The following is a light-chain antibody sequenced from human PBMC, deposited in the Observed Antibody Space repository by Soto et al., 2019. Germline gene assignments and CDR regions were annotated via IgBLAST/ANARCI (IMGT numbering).Light chain of an antibody. V-gene: IGLV2-8*01. CDR3: SSFAVNNLVL. CDR2: EVN. Sequence: QSVLTQPPSASGSPGQSVTISCTGSSSDVGTYDYVSWYQQHPGKAPKLMIYEVNKRPSGVPDRFSGSKSGNTASLTVSGLQGEDEADYYCSSFAVNNLVLFGGGTKLTVL. J-gene: IGLJ2*01. CDR1: SSDVGTYDY.